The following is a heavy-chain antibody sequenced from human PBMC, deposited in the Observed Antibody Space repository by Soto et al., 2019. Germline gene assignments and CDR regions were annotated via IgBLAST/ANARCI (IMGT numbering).Heavy chain of an antibody. J-gene: IGHJ4*02. Sequence: SVKVSCKASGGTFSSYAISWVRRAPGQGLEWMGGIIPIFGTANYAQKFQGRVTITADESTSTAYMELSSLRSEDTAVYYCARGTTHYYDSSGYFFFDYWGQGTLVTVSS. V-gene: IGHV1-69*13. CDR2: IIPIFGTA. CDR1: GGTFSSYA. D-gene: IGHD3-22*01. CDR3: ARGTTHYYDSSGYFFFDY.